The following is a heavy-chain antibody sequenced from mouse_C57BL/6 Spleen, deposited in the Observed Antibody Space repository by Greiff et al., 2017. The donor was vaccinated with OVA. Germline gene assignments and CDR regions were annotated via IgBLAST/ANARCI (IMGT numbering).Heavy chain of an antibody. J-gene: IGHJ4*01. Sequence: EVKLQESGPELVKPGASVKISCKASGYSFTGYYMNWVKQSPEKSLEWIGEINPSTGGTTYNQKFKAKATLTVDKSSSTAYMQLKSLTSEDSAVYDCAPVVATDYAMDYWGQGTSVTVSS. CDR1: GYSFTGYY. CDR3: APVVATDYAMDY. V-gene: IGHV1-42*01. D-gene: IGHD1-1*01. CDR2: INPSTGGT.